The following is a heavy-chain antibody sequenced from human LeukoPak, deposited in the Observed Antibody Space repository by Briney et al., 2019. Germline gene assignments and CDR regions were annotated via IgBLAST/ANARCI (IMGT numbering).Heavy chain of an antibody. CDR2: INGDGSST. CDR1: GFTFSSYW. J-gene: IGHJ4*02. D-gene: IGHD6-19*01. CDR3: ARSQLTGIAVAGINY. Sequence: GGSLRLSCAASGFTFSSYWMHWVRQAPGKGLVWVSRINGDGSSTNYADSVKGRFTIFRDNAKNTLYLQMNSLRAEDTAVYYCARSQLTGIAVAGINYWGQGTLVTVSS. V-gene: IGHV3-74*01.